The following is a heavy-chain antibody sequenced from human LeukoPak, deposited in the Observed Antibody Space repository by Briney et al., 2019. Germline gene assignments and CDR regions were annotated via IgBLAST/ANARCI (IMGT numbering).Heavy chain of an antibody. CDR1: GGSSSSSSYS. J-gene: IGHJ6*03. CDR3: ARVIGDYYYYYMDV. Sequence: PSETLSLTCTVSGGSSSSSSYSWGWIRQTPGKGLEWIGSIHYSGSTYYNPSLKSRVTISVDTSKNQFPLNLSSATAADTAVYYCARVIGDYYYYYMDVWGKGTTVTVSS. CDR2: IHYSGST. D-gene: IGHD5-12*01. V-gene: IGHV4-39*06.